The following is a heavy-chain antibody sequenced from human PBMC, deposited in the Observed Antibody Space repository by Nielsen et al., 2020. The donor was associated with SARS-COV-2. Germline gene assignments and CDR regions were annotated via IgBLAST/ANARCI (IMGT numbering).Heavy chain of an antibody. CDR3: TRVGAFSSGQTLDY. CDR1: GFTFGDYA. J-gene: IGHJ4*02. D-gene: IGHD3-16*01. V-gene: IGHV3-49*04. CDR2: IRTKAHGGTT. Sequence: GESLKISCTASGFTFGDYAVMWVRQAPGKGLEWVGFIRTKAHGGTTEYAASVKGRFTISRDDSKSIAYLQMNSLKTEDTAVYYCTRVGAFSSGQTLDYWGQGMLVTVSS.